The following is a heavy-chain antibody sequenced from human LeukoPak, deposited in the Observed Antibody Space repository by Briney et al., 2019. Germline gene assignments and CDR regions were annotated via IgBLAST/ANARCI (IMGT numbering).Heavy chain of an antibody. Sequence: SETLSLTCAVYGGSFSGYYWSWIRQPPGKGLEWIGEINHSGSTNYNPSLKSRVTISVDTSKNQCSLKLSSVTAADTAVYYCARVAIMVLGIFDYCGQGTLVTVSS. CDR3: ARVAIMVLGIFDY. V-gene: IGHV4-34*01. D-gene: IGHD3-10*01. CDR2: INHSGST. CDR1: GGSFSGYY. J-gene: IGHJ4*01.